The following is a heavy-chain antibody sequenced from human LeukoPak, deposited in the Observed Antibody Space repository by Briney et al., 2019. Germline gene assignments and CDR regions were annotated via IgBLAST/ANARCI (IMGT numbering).Heavy chain of an antibody. CDR1: GFTVSSNY. J-gene: IGHJ4*02. CDR3: ARGAHYYSSGWYLRN. D-gene: IGHD6-19*01. CDR2: TYSGGST. V-gene: IGHV3-66*01. Sequence: GGSLRLSCAASGFTVSSNYMSWVRQAPGKGLEWVSVTYSGGSTYYADSVKGRFTISRDNSKNTLYLQMNSLRAEDTAVYYCARGAHYYSSGWYLRNWGQGTLVTVSS.